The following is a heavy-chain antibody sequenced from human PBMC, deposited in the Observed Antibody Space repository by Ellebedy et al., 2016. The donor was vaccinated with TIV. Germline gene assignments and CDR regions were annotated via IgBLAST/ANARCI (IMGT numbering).Heavy chain of an antibody. CDR3: AKGGYGDYEVYYEI. J-gene: IGHJ3*02. Sequence: DSVKGRFSISRDNSKHALYLQINSLRADDTAVYYCAKGGYGDYEVYYEIWGQGTMVTVSS. V-gene: IGHV3-30*02. D-gene: IGHD4-17*01.